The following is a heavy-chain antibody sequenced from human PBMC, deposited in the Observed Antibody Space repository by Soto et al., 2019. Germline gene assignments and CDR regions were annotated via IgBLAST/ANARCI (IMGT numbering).Heavy chain of an antibody. CDR2: IYHSGST. D-gene: IGHD5-18*01. CDR1: GGSVSSGGYS. J-gene: IGHJ3*01. V-gene: IGHV4-30-2*01. Sequence: QLQLQESGSGLVKPSQTLSLTCAVSGGSVSSGGYSWNWIRQPPGKGLEWIGYIYHSGSTYYNPSLKSRVTISIARSKNQFSLKLNSVTAADTAVYYCARAMDTLHDAFDLWGQGTMVTVSS. CDR3: ARAMDTLHDAFDL.